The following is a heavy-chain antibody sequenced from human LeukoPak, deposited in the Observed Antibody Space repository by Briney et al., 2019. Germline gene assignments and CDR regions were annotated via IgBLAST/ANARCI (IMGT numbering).Heavy chain of an antibody. D-gene: IGHD2-2*02. J-gene: IGHJ4*02. Sequence: GGSLRLSCAASGFTFCSYAMSGVRQAPGKGREWVSAISGSGGSTYYADSVKGRFTISRDNSKNTLYLQMNSLRAEDTAVYYCAKDIVPAAISYFDYWGQGTLVTVSS. V-gene: IGHV3-23*01. CDR3: AKDIVPAAISYFDY. CDR1: GFTFCSYA. CDR2: ISGSGGST.